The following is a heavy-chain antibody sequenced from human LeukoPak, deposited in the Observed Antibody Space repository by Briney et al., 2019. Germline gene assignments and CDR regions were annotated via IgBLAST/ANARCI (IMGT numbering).Heavy chain of an antibody. Sequence: SETLPLTCAVYGGSLSGYYWSWIRQPPGKGLEWIGEINHSGSTNYNPSLKSRVTISVDTSKNQFSLKLSSVTAADTAVYYCARRICRGGSCYSIDYWGQGTLVTVSS. CDR1: GGSLSGYY. V-gene: IGHV4-34*01. CDR2: INHSGST. CDR3: ARRICRGGSCYSIDY. D-gene: IGHD2-15*01. J-gene: IGHJ4*02.